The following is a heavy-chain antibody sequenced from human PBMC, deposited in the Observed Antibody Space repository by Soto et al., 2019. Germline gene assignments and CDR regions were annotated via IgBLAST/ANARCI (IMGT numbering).Heavy chain of an antibody. D-gene: IGHD6-19*01. V-gene: IGHV4-59*08. CDR2: IYYSGST. CDR1: GGSISSYY. J-gene: IGHJ4*02. Sequence: PSETLSLTCTVSGGSISSYYWSWIRQPPGKGLEWIGYIYYSGSTNYNPSLKSRVTISVDTSKNQFSLKLSSVTAADTAVYYCAGIAVAGRYSRVFDYWGQGTLVTVSS. CDR3: AGIAVAGRYSRVFDY.